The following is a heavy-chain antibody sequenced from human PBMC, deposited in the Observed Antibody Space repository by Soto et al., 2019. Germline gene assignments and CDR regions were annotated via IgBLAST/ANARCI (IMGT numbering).Heavy chain of an antibody. V-gene: IGHV1-18*01. CDR3: ARAWKGNYDFWSGSNWFDP. D-gene: IGHD3-3*01. CDR1: GYTFTSYG. Sequence: ASVKVSCKASGYTFTSYGISWVRQAPGQGLEWMGWISAYNGNTNYAQKLQGRVTTTTDTSTSTAYMELRSLRSDDTAVYYCARAWKGNYDFWSGSNWFDPWGQGTLVTVSS. J-gene: IGHJ5*02. CDR2: ISAYNGNT.